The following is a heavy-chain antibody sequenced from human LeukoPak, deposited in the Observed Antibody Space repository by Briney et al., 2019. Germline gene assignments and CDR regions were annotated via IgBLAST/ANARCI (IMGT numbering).Heavy chain of an antibody. D-gene: IGHD3-10*01. CDR3: ARPTMVRGVITY. V-gene: IGHV3-23*01. Sequence: GGSLRLSCAASGFSFSTYGMSWVRQAPEKGLEWVSSISDSGGSTYYADSVKGRFTISRDNSKNTLYLQMNSLRAEDTAVYYCARPTMVRGVITYWGQGTLVTVSS. CDR2: ISDSGGST. CDR1: GFSFSTYG. J-gene: IGHJ4*02.